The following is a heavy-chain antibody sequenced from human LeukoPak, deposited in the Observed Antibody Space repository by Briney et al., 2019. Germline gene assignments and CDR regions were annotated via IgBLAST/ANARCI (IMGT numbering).Heavy chain of an antibody. J-gene: IGHJ4*02. D-gene: IGHD6-6*01. CDR1: GFTFSNAW. Sequence: GGSLRLSCAASGFTFSNAWMNWVRQAPGKGLEWVGRIKSKTDGETTDYTAPVKGRFTISRDDSKNTLYLQTNSLKSEDTAMYYCTTRPYSSSSPDYWGQGTLVTVSS. V-gene: IGHV3-15*01. CDR3: TTRPYSSSSPDY. CDR2: IKSKTDGETT.